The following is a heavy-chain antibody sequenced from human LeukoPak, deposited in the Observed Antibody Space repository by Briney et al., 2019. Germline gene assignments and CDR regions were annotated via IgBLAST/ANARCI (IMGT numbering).Heavy chain of an antibody. D-gene: IGHD3-9*01. CDR3: AKDTGYRNSHYYYGMDV. V-gene: IGHV3-23*01. Sequence: GGSLRLSCAASGFTFSSYAMSWVRQAPGKGLEWVSAISGSGGSTYYADSVKGRFTISRDNSKNTLYLQMNSLRAEDTAVYYCAKDTGYRNSHYYYGMDVWGQGTTVTVSS. CDR2: ISGSGGST. J-gene: IGHJ6*02. CDR1: GFTFSSYA.